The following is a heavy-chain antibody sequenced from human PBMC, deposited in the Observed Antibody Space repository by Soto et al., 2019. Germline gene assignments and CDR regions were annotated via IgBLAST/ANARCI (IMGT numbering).Heavy chain of an antibody. CDR1: GFPFSSYA. Sequence: GGALRLSCSASGFPFSSYALSWVRPAPGEGLEWVSAISGSGGSTYYADSVKGRFTISRDNSKNTLYLQMNSLRAEDTAVYYCAKDAGLLWFGELLFFDYWGQGTLVTVSS. J-gene: IGHJ4*02. V-gene: IGHV3-23*01. D-gene: IGHD3-10*01. CDR3: AKDAGLLWFGELLFFDY. CDR2: ISGSGGST.